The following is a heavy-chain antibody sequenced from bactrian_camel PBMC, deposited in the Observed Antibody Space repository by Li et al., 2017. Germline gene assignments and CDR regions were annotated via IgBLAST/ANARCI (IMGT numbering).Heavy chain of an antibody. J-gene: IGHJ6*01. CDR1: KSSFRNFV. V-gene: IGHV3S40*01. D-gene: IGHD3*01. CDR3: ADSNRMTSIAGGRSCVDVFGY. Sequence: EVQLVESGGGSVQAGGSLTLSCAASKSSFRNFVMGWFRQAPGKGLEWVSGIYSDGVTTYYADSLKGRFTTSRDDARYTVSLQMNSLKPEDTAVYYCADSNRMTSIAGGRSCVDVFGYWGQGTQVTVS. CDR2: IYSDGVTT.